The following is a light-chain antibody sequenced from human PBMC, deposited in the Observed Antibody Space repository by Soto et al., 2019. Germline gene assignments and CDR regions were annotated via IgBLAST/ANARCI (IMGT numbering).Light chain of an antibody. V-gene: IGKV3-20*01. CDR1: QSVSSSY. J-gene: IGKJ1*01. CDR2: GAA. Sequence: EIVLTQSPGTLSLSPGERATLSCRASQSVSSSYLAWYQQKPGQAPRLLIYGAASSATGIPDRFSGSGSGTDFTLTISRLEAEDCAVYYCQQYGSSPPWTFGQGTKVEIK. CDR3: QQYGSSPPWT.